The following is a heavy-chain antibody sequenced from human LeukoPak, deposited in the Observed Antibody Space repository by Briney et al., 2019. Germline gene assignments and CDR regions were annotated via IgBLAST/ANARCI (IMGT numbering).Heavy chain of an antibody. CDR1: GYTFTSYY. CDR2: INPSGGST. Sequence: APVKVSCKASGYTFTSYYMHWVRQAPGQGLEWMGIINPSGGSTSYAQKFQGRVTMTRDTSTSTVYMELSSLRSEDTAVYYCARVHDYGDYEHYDAFDIWGQGTMVTVSS. J-gene: IGHJ3*02. D-gene: IGHD4-17*01. CDR3: ARVHDYGDYEHYDAFDI. V-gene: IGHV1-46*01.